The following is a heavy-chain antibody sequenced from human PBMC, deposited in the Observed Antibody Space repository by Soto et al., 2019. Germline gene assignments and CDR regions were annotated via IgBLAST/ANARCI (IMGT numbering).Heavy chain of an antibody. V-gene: IGHV1-69*13. Sequence: ASVKVSCKASGGTFSSKAISWARQSPGQGLEWMGGIIPIFGTANYAQKFQGRVTITADESTSTAYMELSSLSPEDTAVYYCARGSTPVSHYGMDVWAQRITVTVSS. CDR2: IIPIFGTA. CDR1: GGTFSSKA. CDR3: ARGSTPVSHYGMDV. J-gene: IGHJ6*02.